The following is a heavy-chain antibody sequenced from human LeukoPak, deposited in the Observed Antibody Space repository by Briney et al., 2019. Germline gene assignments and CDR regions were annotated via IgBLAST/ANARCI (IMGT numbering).Heavy chain of an antibody. J-gene: IGHJ3*02. CDR1: RFTFSTYA. Sequence: SGGSLRLSCAASRFTFSTYAIHWVRQAPGKGLEWVAVISFDGSDKFYADSVKGRFTISRDNSKNTLYLQMNSLRAEDTAVYYCARDQYGFPGGALDIWGQGTMVTVSS. CDR3: ARDQYGFPGGALDI. V-gene: IGHV3-30-3*01. CDR2: ISFDGSDK. D-gene: IGHD4-17*01.